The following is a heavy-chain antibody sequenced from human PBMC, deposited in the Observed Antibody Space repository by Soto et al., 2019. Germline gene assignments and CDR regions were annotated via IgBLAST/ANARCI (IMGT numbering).Heavy chain of an antibody. D-gene: IGHD3-22*01. J-gene: IGHJ6*02. CDR2: IIPIFGTA. CDR1: GGTFSSYA. V-gene: IGHV1-69*06. CDR3: ARGYYYDSSGYYPPRGDYYYYGMDV. Sequence: SVKVSCKASGGTFSSYAISWVRQAPGQGLEWMGGIIPIFGTANYAQKFQGRVTITADKSTGTAYMELSSLRSEDTAVYYCARGYYYDSSGYYPPRGDYYYYGMDVWGQGTTVTVSS.